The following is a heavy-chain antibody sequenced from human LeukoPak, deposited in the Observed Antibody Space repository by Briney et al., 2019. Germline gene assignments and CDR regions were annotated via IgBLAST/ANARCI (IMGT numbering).Heavy chain of an antibody. Sequence: GGSLRLSCAASGFTFSSYEMNWVRQAPGKGLEWVSFLRYDATSNYYAESVKGRFTISRDNSKNTLYLQMNSLRTEDTAAYYCAKIETFDYDTSGRHWLDSWGQGTLVTVSS. CDR2: LRYDATSN. CDR3: AKIETFDYDTSGRHWLDS. CDR1: GFTFSSYE. J-gene: IGHJ5*01. D-gene: IGHD3-16*01. V-gene: IGHV3-30*02.